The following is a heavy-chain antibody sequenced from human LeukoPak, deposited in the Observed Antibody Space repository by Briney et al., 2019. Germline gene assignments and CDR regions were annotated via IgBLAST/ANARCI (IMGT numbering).Heavy chain of an antibody. D-gene: IGHD1-26*01. Sequence: GRSLRLSCAASGFTFNSYAMHWVRQAPGKGLEWVAVISYDGSNKYYADSVKGRFTISRDNSKNTLYLQMNSLRAEDTAVYYCARGLREWELLGVSNFDYWGQGTLVTVSS. CDR2: ISYDGSNK. V-gene: IGHV3-30-3*01. J-gene: IGHJ4*02. CDR3: ARGLREWELLGVSNFDY. CDR1: GFTFNSYA.